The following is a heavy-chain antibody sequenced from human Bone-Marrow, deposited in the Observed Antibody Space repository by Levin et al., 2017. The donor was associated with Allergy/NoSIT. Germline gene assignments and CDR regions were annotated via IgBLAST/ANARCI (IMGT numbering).Heavy chain of an antibody. CDR2: IYHSGSS. J-gene: IGHJ3*01. CDR3: ARDRRIFGPFDAFDV. D-gene: IGHD3-3*01. CDR1: GYSITGGYY. V-gene: IGHV4-38-2*02. Sequence: SQTLSLTCTVSGYSITGGYYWGWLRQSPGRGLEWIGSIYHSGSSYHNPPLKTRVSISVDTSKNQLSLTLTSVTAADTAVYYCARDRRIFGPFDAFDVWGRGTLVTVSS.